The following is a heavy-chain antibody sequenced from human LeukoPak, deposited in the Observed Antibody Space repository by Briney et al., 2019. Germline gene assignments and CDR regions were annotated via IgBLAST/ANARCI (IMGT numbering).Heavy chain of an antibody. J-gene: IGHJ6*02. Sequence: SETLSLTCTVSGGSFSSGSYYWSWIRQPPGKGLEWIGYIYYSGSTNYNPSLKSRVTISVDTSKNQFSLKLSSVTAADTAVYYCARGRRYYDILTGDYYYYGMDVWGQGTTVTVSS. D-gene: IGHD3-9*01. CDR3: ARGRRYYDILTGDYYYYGMDV. V-gene: IGHV4-61*01. CDR1: GGSFSSGSYY. CDR2: IYYSGST.